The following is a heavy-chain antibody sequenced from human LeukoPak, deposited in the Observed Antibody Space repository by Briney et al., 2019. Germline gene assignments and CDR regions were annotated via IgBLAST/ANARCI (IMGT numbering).Heavy chain of an antibody. D-gene: IGHD6-13*01. V-gene: IGHV3-23*01. Sequence: PAGSLRLSCAASGFTFSSYGMSWVRQAPGKGLEWVSDISGSGGSTYYADSVKGRFTISRDNSMNTLYLQMNSLRAEDTAVYYCAKDADSSSWYLTPTPLDPWGQGTLVTVSS. CDR3: AKDADSSSWYLTPTPLDP. CDR1: GFTFSSYG. J-gene: IGHJ5*02. CDR2: ISGSGGST.